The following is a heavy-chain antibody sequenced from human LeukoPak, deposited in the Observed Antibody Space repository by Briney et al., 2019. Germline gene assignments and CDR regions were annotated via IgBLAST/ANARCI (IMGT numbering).Heavy chain of an antibody. Sequence: SETLSLTCTVSGGSISSYYWSWIRQPAGKGLEWLGRMYTSGSTNYNPSLKSRVTMSVDTSKNQFSLKLSSVTAADTAVYYCARHRSGWLQSSFDYWGQGTLVTVSS. D-gene: IGHD5-24*01. CDR1: GGSISSYY. V-gene: IGHV4-4*07. CDR2: MYTSGST. CDR3: ARHRSGWLQSSFDY. J-gene: IGHJ4*02.